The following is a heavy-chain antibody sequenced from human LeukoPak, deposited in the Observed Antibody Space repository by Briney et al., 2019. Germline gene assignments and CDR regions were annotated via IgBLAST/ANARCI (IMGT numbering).Heavy chain of an antibody. CDR1: GGSISSYY. CDR3: ARVQYCSSTSCYENYYYGMDV. D-gene: IGHD2-2*01. V-gene: IGHV4-59*01. J-gene: IGHJ6*02. CDR2: IYYSGST. Sequence: SETLSLTCTVSGGSISSYYWSWLRQPPGKGLEWIGYIYYSGSTNHNPPRKSRVTISVDTSKNQFSLKLSSVTAADTAVYYCARVQYCSSTSCYENYYYGMDVWGQGTTVTVSS.